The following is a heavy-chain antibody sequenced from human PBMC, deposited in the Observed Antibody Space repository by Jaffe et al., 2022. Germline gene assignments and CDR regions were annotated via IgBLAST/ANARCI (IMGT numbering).Heavy chain of an antibody. CDR1: GDSVSSNSAA. Sequence: QVQLQQSGPGLVKPSQTLSLTCAISGDSVSSNSAAWNWIRQSPSRGLEWLGRTYYRSKWYNDYAVSVKSRITINPDTSKNQFSLQLNSVTPEDTAVYYCARDRCGGDCARGVGDAFDIWGQGTMVTVSS. V-gene: IGHV6-1*01. CDR2: TYYRSKWYN. D-gene: IGHD2-21*01. CDR3: ARDRCGGDCARGVGDAFDI. J-gene: IGHJ3*02.